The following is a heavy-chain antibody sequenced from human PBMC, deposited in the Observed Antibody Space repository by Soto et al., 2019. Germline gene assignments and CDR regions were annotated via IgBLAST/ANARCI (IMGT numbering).Heavy chain of an antibody. Sequence: GGSLRLSCVASGFTFSSYGMHWVRQAPGKGLEWVAVISYDGSNKYYADSVKGRFTISRDNSKNTLYLQMNSLRAEDTAVYYCAKGRARYCSGGSCYACNDYWGQGTLVTVSS. CDR2: ISYDGSNK. CDR3: AKGRARYCSGGSCYACNDY. J-gene: IGHJ4*02. V-gene: IGHV3-30*18. CDR1: GFTFSSYG. D-gene: IGHD2-15*01.